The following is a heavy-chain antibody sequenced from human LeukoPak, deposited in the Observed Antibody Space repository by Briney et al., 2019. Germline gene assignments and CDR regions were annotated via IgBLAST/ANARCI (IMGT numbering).Heavy chain of an antibody. J-gene: IGHJ4*02. D-gene: IGHD6-6*01. CDR1: GFTFSFHW. CDR2: VKQDGSEK. Sequence: PGGSLRLSCAASGFTFSFHWMIWVRQAPGKGLEWVANVKQDGSEKYYVDSVKGRFTISRVNAKNSLYLRMNSLRVEDTAVYYCATGRAAHLFDYWGQGTLVTVSS. CDR3: ATGRAAHLFDY. V-gene: IGHV3-7*01.